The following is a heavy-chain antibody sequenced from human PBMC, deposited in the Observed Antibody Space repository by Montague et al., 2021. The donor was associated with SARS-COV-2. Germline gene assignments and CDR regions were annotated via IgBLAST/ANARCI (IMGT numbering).Heavy chain of an antibody. Sequence: GGAVNYNPSLGSRVTISTDTSKNQLSLKVNSVTASDTAVYYCVRDHPYGGPRGAYDIWGQGTVVTVS. D-gene: IGHD4-23*01. CDR2: GGAV. J-gene: IGHJ3*02. CDR3: VRDHPYGGPRGAYDI. V-gene: IGHV4-59*01.